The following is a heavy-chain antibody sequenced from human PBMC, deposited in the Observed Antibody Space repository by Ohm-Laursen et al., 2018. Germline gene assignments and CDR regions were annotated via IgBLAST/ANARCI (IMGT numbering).Heavy chain of an antibody. CDR3: ARKAPTYSREKAWYFDL. CDR2: MNPNSGNA. D-gene: IGHD6-13*01. V-gene: IGHV1-8*01. CDR1: GYTFTSYD. J-gene: IGHJ2*01. Sequence: ASVKVSCKASGYTFTSYDINWVRQATGQGLEWMGWMNPNSGNAGYAQKFQGRVTMTRNTSISTAYMELSSLRSEDTAVYYCARKAPTYSREKAWYFDLWGRGTLVTVSS.